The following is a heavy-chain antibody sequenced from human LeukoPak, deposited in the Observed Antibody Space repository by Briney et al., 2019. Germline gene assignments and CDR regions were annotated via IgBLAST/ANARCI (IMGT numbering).Heavy chain of an antibody. D-gene: IGHD2-15*01. CDR1: GFTFSSYD. CDR2: ISGSGGST. CDR3: ARDQLYCSGGYCYFDY. Sequence: GGSLRLSCAASGFTFSSYDMSWVRQAPGKGLEWVSAISGSGGSTYYADSVKGRFTISRDNSKNTLYLQMNSLRAEDTAVYYCARDQLYCSGGYCYFDYWGQGTLVTVSS. V-gene: IGHV3-23*01. J-gene: IGHJ4*02.